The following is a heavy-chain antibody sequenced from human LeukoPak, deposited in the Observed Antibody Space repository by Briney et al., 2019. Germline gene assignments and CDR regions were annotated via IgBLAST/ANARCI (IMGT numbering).Heavy chain of an antibody. D-gene: IGHD3-9*01. CDR1: GFTVSSNY. V-gene: IGHV3-53*01. J-gene: IGHJ4*02. Sequence: GGSLRLSCAASGFTVSSNYMSWVRQAPGKGLEWVSVIYGGGSTYYADSVKGRFTISRDNSKNMLYLQMNSLRTGDTAVYYCARGHDVLTAYANWGQGTLVAVSS. CDR2: IYGGGST. CDR3: ARGHDVLTAYAN.